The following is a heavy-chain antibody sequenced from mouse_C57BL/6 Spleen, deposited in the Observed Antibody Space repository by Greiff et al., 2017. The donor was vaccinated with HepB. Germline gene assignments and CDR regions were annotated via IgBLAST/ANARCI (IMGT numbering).Heavy chain of an antibody. CDR3: AREGNGSSYEYVDY. CDR1: GYTFTSYW. V-gene: IGHV1-50*01. D-gene: IGHD1-1*01. J-gene: IGHJ2*01. CDR2: IDPSDSYT. Sequence: QVQLQQPGAELVKPGASVKLSCKASGYTFTSYWMQWVKQRPGQGLEWIGEIDPSDSYTNYNQKFKGKATLTVDTSSSTAYMQLSSLTSEDYAVYYCAREGNGSSYEYVDYWGQGTTLTVSS.